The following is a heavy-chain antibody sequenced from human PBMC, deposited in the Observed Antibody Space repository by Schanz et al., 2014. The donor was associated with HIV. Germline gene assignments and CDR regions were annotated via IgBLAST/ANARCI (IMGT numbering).Heavy chain of an antibody. CDR2: ISYDGTKK. Sequence: QVQLVESGGGVVQPGRSLRLSCVASGFPFNSYGMHWVRQAPGKGLEWVAVISYDGTKKHYADSVKGRFTISRDNSKNTLYLQMNNLRAEDTAVYGCARQGLRFSFWLDYWGQGTPVTVS. D-gene: IGHD4-17*01. CDR1: GFPFNSYG. CDR3: ARQGLRFSFWLDY. V-gene: IGHV3-30*03. J-gene: IGHJ4*02.